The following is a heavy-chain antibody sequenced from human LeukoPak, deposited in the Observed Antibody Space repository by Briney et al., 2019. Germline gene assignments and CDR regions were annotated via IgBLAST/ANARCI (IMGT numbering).Heavy chain of an antibody. V-gene: IGHV3-23*01. CDR3: AKGNSGSYLMHFDY. CDR1: GFTFSSYA. CDR2: FSASGGGT. J-gene: IGHJ4*02. D-gene: IGHD1-26*01. Sequence: GGSLRLSCAASGFTFSSYAMSWVRQAPGKGLEWVSGFSASGGGTYYADSVKGRFTISRDNSKNTLYLQMNSLRAEDTAVYYCAKGNSGSYLMHFDYWGQGTLVTVSS.